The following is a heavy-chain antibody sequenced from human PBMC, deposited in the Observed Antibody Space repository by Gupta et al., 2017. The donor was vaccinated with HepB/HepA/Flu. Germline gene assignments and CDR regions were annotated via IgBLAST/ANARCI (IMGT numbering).Heavy chain of an antibody. CDR3: ARRYCSGGSCFPFDY. CDR1: GGSFSGYY. D-gene: IGHD2-15*01. Sequence: QVQLQQWGAGLLKPSGTLSLTCAVYGGSFSGYYGSWLRQPPGKGLEWIGEINHSGSTNYNPSLKSRVTISVDTSKNQFSLKLSSVTAADTAVYYCARRYCSGGSCFPFDYWGQGTLVTVSS. CDR2: INHSGST. V-gene: IGHV4-34*01. J-gene: IGHJ4*02.